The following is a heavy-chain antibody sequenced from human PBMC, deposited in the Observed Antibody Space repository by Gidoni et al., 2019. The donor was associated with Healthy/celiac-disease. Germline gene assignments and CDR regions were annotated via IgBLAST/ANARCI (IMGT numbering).Heavy chain of an antibody. J-gene: IGHJ5*02. CDR3: AKDDCSSTSCSANWFDP. CDR1: GFTFDDYA. D-gene: IGHD2-2*01. CDR2: ISWNSGSI. Sequence: EVQLVESGGGLVQPGRSLRLSCAASGFTFDDYAMHWVRQAPGKGLEWVSGISWNSGSIGYADSVKGRFTISRDDAKNSLYLQMNSLRAEDTALYYCAKDDCSSTSCSANWFDPWGQGTLVTVSS. V-gene: IGHV3-9*01.